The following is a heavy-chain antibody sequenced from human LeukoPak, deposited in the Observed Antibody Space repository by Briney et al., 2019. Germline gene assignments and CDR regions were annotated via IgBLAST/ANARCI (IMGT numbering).Heavy chain of an antibody. CDR3: AKDSNDFWSGHRADY. V-gene: IGHV3-9*01. J-gene: IGHJ4*02. CDR2: FSWNSGSI. Sequence: GGPLRLSCPASGFTFNVYPRNWAGQAPGKGLEWVSGFSWNSGSIGYADSVKGRFTISRDNAKNSLYLQMNSLRAEDTALYYCAKDSNDFWSGHRADYWGQGTLVTVSS. D-gene: IGHD3-3*01. CDR1: GFTFNVYP.